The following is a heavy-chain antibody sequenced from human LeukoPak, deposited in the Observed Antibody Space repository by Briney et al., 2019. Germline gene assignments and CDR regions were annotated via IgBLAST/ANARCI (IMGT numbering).Heavy chain of an antibody. CDR3: ARGKNWNHFDY. CDR2: INHSGST. Sequence: PSETMSLTCAVYGGSFSGYYWSWIRQPPGKGLEWIGEINHSGSTNYNPSLKSRVTISVDTSKNQFSLKLSSVTAADTAVYYCARGKNWNHFDYWGQGTLVTVSS. D-gene: IGHD1-1*01. J-gene: IGHJ4*02. V-gene: IGHV4-34*01. CDR1: GGSFSGYY.